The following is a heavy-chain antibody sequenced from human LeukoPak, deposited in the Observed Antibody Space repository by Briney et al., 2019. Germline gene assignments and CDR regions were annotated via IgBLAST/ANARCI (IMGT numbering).Heavy chain of an antibody. CDR1: GLTFSSNS. J-gene: IGHJ5*02. CDR3: AKGFSVRGRFDP. V-gene: IGHV3-23*01. D-gene: IGHD2-15*01. Sequence: GGSLRLSCVASGLTFSSNSMSWVRQPSGMGLEWVSGISVSGITVYADSVKGRLTISRDNSKNTLYLQMNNLRAEDTALYYCAKGFSVRGRFDPWGQGTQVTVSS. CDR2: ISVSGIT.